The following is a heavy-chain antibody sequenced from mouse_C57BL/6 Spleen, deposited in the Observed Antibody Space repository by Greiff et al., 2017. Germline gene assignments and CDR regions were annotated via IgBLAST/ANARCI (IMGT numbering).Heavy chain of an antibody. D-gene: IGHD2-5*01. CDR2: INPGSGGT. V-gene: IGHV1-54*01. Sequence: QVQLKQSGAELVRPGTSVKVSCKASGYAFTNYLIEWVKQRPGQGLEWVGVINPGSGGTNYNEKFKGKATLTAAKSSSTAYMQLSSLTSEDSAVYFGARRGSNPRGYYAMDYWGQGTSVTVSS. J-gene: IGHJ4*01. CDR1: GYAFTNYL. CDR3: ARRGSNPRGYYAMDY.